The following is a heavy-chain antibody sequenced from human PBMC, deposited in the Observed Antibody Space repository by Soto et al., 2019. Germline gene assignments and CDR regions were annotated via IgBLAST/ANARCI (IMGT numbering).Heavy chain of an antibody. V-gene: IGHV4-59*01. D-gene: IGHD3-3*01. CDR1: GGSISSYY. CDR3: ARVGSDYDFWSGYFGYYFDY. Sequence: PSETLSLTCTVSGGSISSYYWSWIRQPPGKGLEWIGYIYYSGSTNYNPSLKSRVTISVDTSKNQFSLKLSSVTAADTAVYYCARVGSDYDFWSGYFGYYFDYWGQGTLVTVSS. CDR2: IYYSGST. J-gene: IGHJ4*02.